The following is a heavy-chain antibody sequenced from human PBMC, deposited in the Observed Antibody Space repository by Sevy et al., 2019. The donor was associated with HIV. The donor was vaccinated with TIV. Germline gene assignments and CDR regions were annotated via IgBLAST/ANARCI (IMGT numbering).Heavy chain of an antibody. J-gene: IGHJ6*02. V-gene: IGHV3-33*01. D-gene: IGHD2-15*01. Sequence: GGSLRLSCAASGFTFSSYSMHWVRQAPGKGLEWVAVIWYDGSNKYYADSVKGRFTISRDNSKNTLYLQMNSLRAEDTAVYYCARGQCSGGSCYSLYYYYGMDVWGQGTTVTVSS. CDR1: GFTFSSYS. CDR3: ARGQCSGGSCYSLYYYYGMDV. CDR2: IWYDGSNK.